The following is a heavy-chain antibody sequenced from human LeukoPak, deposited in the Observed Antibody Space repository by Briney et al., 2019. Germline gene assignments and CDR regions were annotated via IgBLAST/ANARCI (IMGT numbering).Heavy chain of an antibody. Sequence: GGSLRLSCAASGFTFSSYWMSWVRQAPGKGLEWVAVISYDGSNKYYADSVKGRFTISRDNSKNTLYLQMNSLRAEDTAVYYCARDAFRMTSGWFGTFDYWGQGTLVTVSS. J-gene: IGHJ4*02. CDR3: ARDAFRMTSGWFGTFDY. CDR2: ISYDGSNK. D-gene: IGHD6-19*01. V-gene: IGHV3-30-3*01. CDR1: GFTFSSYW.